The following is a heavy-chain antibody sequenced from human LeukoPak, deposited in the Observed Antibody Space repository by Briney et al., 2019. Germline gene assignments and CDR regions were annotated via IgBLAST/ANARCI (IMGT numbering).Heavy chain of an antibody. CDR3: AGVVVAATPFDY. CDR1: GGSFSGYY. V-gene: IGHV4-34*01. D-gene: IGHD2-15*01. Sequence: PSETLSLTCAVYGGSFSGYYWSWIRQPPGKGLEWIGEINHSGSTNYNPSLKSRVTISVDTSKNQFSLKLSSVTAADTAVYYCAGVVVAATPFDYWGQGTPVTVSS. CDR2: INHSGST. J-gene: IGHJ4*02.